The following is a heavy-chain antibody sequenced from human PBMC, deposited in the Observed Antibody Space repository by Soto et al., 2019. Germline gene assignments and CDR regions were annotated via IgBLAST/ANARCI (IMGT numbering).Heavy chain of an antibody. CDR1: GFSLSNGKVG. V-gene: IGHV2-26*01. CDR2: IFSNDEK. CDR3: ARILFGRSVAGGYFYMDV. J-gene: IGHJ6*03. Sequence: HVTLKVSGPVLVKPTETLTLTCTVSGFSLSNGKVGVSWIRQPPGKALEWLAHIFSNDEKSYRTSLKSRLTISDDTSKSQVVLTMTNVDPVDTATYYCARILFGRSVAGGYFYMDVWGKGTPVTVSS. D-gene: IGHD6-19*01.